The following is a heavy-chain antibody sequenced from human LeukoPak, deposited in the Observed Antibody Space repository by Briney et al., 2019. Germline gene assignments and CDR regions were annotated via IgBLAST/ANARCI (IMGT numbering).Heavy chain of an antibody. D-gene: IGHD3-10*01. CDR3: ARVLYGSGSYYFDP. V-gene: IGHV4-59*01. CDR1: GGSFSGYY. J-gene: IGHJ5*02. Sequence: SETLSLTCAVFGGSFSGYYWSWIRQPPGKGLEWIGYIYYSGSTNYNPSLKSRVTISVDTSKNQFSLKLSSVTAADTAVYYCARVLYGSGSYYFDPWGQGTLVTVSS. CDR2: IYYSGST.